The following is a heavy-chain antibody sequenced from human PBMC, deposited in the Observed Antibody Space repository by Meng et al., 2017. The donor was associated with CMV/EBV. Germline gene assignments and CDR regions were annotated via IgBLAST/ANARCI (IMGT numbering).Heavy chain of an antibody. Sequence: YGGSFSGYYWSWIRQPPGKGLEWIEEINHSGSTNYNPSLKSRVTISVDTSKNQFSLKLSSVTAADTAVYYCAGFTFGGVIVRWFDPWGQGTLVTVSS. V-gene: IGHV4-34*01. CDR2: INHSGST. D-gene: IGHD3-16*02. CDR3: AGFTFGGVIVRWFDP. CDR1: GGSFSGYY. J-gene: IGHJ5*02.